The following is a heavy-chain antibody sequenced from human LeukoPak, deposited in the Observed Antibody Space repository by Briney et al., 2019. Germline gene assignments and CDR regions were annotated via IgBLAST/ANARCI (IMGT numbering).Heavy chain of an antibody. Sequence: SETLSLTCTVSGGSMSTKYWSWIRQPPGKGLEWIGYVYYSGSTNCNHSFKSRVTISIDTSKNQFSLKLSSVTAADTAVYYCARSDGYNYQYFDYWGQGALVSVFS. J-gene: IGHJ4*02. CDR3: ARSDGYNYQYFDY. V-gene: IGHV4-59*01. CDR2: VYYSGST. CDR1: GGSMSTKY. D-gene: IGHD5-24*01.